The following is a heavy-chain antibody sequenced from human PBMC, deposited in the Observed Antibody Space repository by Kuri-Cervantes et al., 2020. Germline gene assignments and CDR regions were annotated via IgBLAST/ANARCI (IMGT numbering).Heavy chain of an antibody. Sequence: SETLSLTCAVYGGSFSGYYRSWIRQPPGKGLEWIGEINHSGSTNYNPSLKSRVTISVDTSKNQFSLKLSSVTAADTAVYYCARGVVVVVAAVYYYYMDVWGKGTTVTVSS. D-gene: IGHD2-15*01. CDR2: INHSGST. CDR1: GGSFSGYY. CDR3: ARGVVVVVAAVYYYYMDV. V-gene: IGHV4-34*01. J-gene: IGHJ6*03.